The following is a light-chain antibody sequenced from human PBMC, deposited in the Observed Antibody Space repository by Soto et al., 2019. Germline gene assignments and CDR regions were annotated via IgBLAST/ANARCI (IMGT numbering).Light chain of an antibody. CDR3: MQARSTPLT. V-gene: IGKV2-28*01. Sequence: DMEMTRAALSRRAPPAEPASISCRSSQSLLHSNGYNYLDWYLQKPGQSPQLLIYLGSNRASGVPDRFSGSGSGTDFTLKISRVEAEDVGVYYCMQARSTPLTFGLGTKVDIK. CDR1: QSLLHSNGYNY. CDR2: LGS. J-gene: IGKJ1*01.